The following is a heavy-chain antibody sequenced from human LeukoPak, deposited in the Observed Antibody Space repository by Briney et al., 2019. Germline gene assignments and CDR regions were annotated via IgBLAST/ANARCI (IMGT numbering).Heavy chain of an antibody. CDR2: INHSGST. J-gene: IGHJ5*02. V-gene: IGHV4-34*01. Sequence: SSETLSLTCAVYGGSFSGYYWSWIRQPPGNGLEWIGDINHSGSTNYNPSLKSRVTISVDTSKTQFSLKLSSVSAADTAVYYCARGRRGAIFGVVYRFDPWGQGTLVTVSS. D-gene: IGHD3-3*01. CDR1: GGSFSGYY. CDR3: ARGRRGAIFGVVYRFDP.